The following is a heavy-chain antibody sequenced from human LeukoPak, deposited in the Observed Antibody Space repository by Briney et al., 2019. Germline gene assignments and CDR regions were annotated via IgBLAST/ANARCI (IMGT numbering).Heavy chain of an antibody. CDR3: AKDGPSGYDWPLFDY. CDR2: IGGSGGST. D-gene: IGHD5-12*01. Sequence: GGSLRLSCAASGFTFSSYAMSWVRQAPGKGLEWVSAIGGSGGSTYYADSVKGRFTISRDNSKNTLYLQMNSLRAEDAAVYYCAKDGPSGYDWPLFDYWGQGTLVTVSS. J-gene: IGHJ4*02. V-gene: IGHV3-23*01. CDR1: GFTFSSYA.